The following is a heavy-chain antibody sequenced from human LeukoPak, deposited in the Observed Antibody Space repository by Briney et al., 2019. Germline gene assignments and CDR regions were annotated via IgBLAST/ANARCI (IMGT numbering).Heavy chain of an antibody. CDR3: AKDRRSSTSCPNY. J-gene: IGHJ4*02. Sequence: GGSLRLSCAASGFTFSNYSLTRVRQAPGQGLEWVSGISGNGGSTSYADSVKGRFTISRDNSKNTLYLQMNSLRAEDTADYYCAKDRRSSTSCPNYWGQGALVTASS. CDR2: ISGNGGST. CDR1: GFTFSNYS. D-gene: IGHD2-2*01. V-gene: IGHV3-23*01.